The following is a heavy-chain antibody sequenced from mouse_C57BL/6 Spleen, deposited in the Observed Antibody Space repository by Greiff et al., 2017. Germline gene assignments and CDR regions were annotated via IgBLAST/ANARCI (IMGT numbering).Heavy chain of an antibody. CDR2: ILPGSGST. J-gene: IGHJ3*01. V-gene: IGHV1-9*01. CDR3: ARRGGLRLWFAY. D-gene: IGHD2-2*01. Sequence: VKLMESGAELMKPGASVKLSCKDTGYTFTGYWIEWVKQRPGHGLEWIGEILPGSGSTNYNEKFKGKVTFTADTSSNTAYMQLSSLTTEDSTIYYCARRGGLRLWFAYWGQGTLVTVSA. CDR1: GYTFTGYW.